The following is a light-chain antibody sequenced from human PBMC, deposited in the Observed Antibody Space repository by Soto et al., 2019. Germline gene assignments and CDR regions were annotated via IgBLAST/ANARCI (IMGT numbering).Light chain of an antibody. CDR1: QSISSW. V-gene: IGKV1-5*03. Sequence: DIQMTQSPSTLSASVRDRITITCRASQSISSWLAWYQQKPGTAPKLLIYKASTLQTGVPSRFSGSGSGTEFTLTLSSLQADDCATDYCKQYNDNWTFGQGTTVDTK. CDR3: KQYNDNWT. CDR2: KAS. J-gene: IGKJ1*01.